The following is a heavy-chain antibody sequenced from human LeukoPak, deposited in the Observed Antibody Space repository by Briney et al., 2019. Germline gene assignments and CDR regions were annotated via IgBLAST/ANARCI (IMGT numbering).Heavy chain of an antibody. D-gene: IGHD6-19*01. Sequence: SETLSLTCAVYGGSFSGYYWSWIRQPPGKGLEWIGEINHSGSTNYNPSLKSRVTISVDTSKNQFTLKLSSVTAADTAVYYFASRAVVGSFDIWAQGKRATVSS. CDR3: ASRAVVGSFDI. V-gene: IGHV4-34*01. J-gene: IGHJ3*02. CDR2: INHSGST. CDR1: GGSFSGYY.